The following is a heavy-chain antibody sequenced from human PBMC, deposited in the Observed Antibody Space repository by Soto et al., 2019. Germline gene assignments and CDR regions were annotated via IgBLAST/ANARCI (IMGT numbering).Heavy chain of an antibody. CDR2: ISSSGSTT. CDR3: VRDPKSGYNPDY. CDR1: GFTFSDYY. D-gene: IGHD6-25*01. V-gene: IGHV3-11*01. Sequence: GGSLRLSCAASGFTFSDYYMSWVRQAPGKGLEWVSYISSSGSTTYYADSVKGRFTISRDNAKNSLYLQMNSLRAEDTAVYYCVRDPKSGYNPDYWGQGTLVTVSS. J-gene: IGHJ4*02.